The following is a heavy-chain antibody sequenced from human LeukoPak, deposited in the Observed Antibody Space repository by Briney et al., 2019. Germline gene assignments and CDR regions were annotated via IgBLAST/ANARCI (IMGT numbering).Heavy chain of an antibody. CDR1: GFTFSGSS. Sequence: GGSLRLSCAASGFTFSGSSMNWVRQAPGKGLEWVSVIYSGGNTYYADSVKGRFTISRDNAKNTLYPQMNSLRGEDTAVYYCARMATGYPNWFDPWGQGTLVTVSS. CDR3: ARMATGYPNWFDP. CDR2: IYSGGNT. D-gene: IGHD3-9*01. J-gene: IGHJ5*02. V-gene: IGHV3-66*01.